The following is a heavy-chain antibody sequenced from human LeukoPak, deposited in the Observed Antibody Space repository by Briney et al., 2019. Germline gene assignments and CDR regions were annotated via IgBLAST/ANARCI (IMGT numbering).Heavy chain of an antibody. J-gene: IGHJ4*02. CDR1: GFTFSGSA. D-gene: IGHD3-22*01. V-gene: IGHV3-73*01. Sequence: GGSLRLSCAASGFTFSGSAMPWVRQASGKGLEWVGRIRSKANSYATAYAASVKGRFTISRDDSKNTAYLQMNSLKTEDTAVYYCTRLRGLDNRFDYWGQGTLVTVSS. CDR3: TRLRGLDNRFDY. CDR2: IRSKANSYAT.